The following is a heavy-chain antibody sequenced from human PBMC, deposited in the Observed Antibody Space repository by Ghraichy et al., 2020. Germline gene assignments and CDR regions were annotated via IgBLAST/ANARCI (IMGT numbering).Heavy chain of an antibody. CDR2: IIPIFGTA. Sequence: SVKVSCKASGGTFSSYAISWVRQAPGQGLEWMGGIIPIFGTANYAQKFQGRVTITADESTSTAYMELSSLRSEDTAVYYCAREGAAGTTFDYWGQGTLVTVSS. J-gene: IGHJ4*02. V-gene: IGHV1-69*13. D-gene: IGHD1-1*01. CDR1: GGTFSSYA. CDR3: AREGAAGTTFDY.